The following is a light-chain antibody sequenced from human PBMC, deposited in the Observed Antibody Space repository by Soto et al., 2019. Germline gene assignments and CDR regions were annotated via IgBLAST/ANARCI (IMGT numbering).Light chain of an antibody. CDR2: GAS. J-gene: IGKJ2*01. V-gene: IGKV3-15*01. Sequence: EIVMTQSPXTLSVSXGXRATXSCXASQSVSXNLAWYQQKPGQAPRLLIYGASTRATGIPARFSGSGSGTEFTLTISSLQSEDFAVYYCQQYNNWPPVTFGQGTKLEIK. CDR3: QQYNNWPPVT. CDR1: QSVSXN.